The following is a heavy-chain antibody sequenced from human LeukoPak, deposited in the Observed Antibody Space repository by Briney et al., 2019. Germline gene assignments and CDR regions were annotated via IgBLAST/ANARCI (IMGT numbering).Heavy chain of an antibody. D-gene: IGHD1-7*01. Sequence: GGSLRLSCAASGFTFSSYSMNWVRQAPGKGLEWVSSISSSSSYIYYADSVKGRFTISRDNAKNSLYLQMNSLRVEDMALYHCARKGLGGELGGFDSWGQGTLVTVSS. CDR2: ISSSSSYI. V-gene: IGHV3-21*04. CDR1: GFTFSSYS. J-gene: IGHJ4*02. CDR3: ARKGLGGELGGFDS.